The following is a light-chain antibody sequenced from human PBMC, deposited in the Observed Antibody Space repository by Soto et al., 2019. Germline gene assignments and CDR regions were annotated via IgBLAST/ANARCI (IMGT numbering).Light chain of an antibody. CDR1: SGYNNYK. Sequence: QPVLTQPPSASASLGASVTLTCTLSSGYNNYKVDWYQQRPGEGPRLVMRVGSGGIVGSKGDGLPDRFSVLASGLDRYLTIENIQEEDESDYHCGADHGSGSNFVYVFGTGTKLTVL. V-gene: IGLV9-49*01. CDR3: GADHGSGSNFVYV. J-gene: IGLJ1*01. CDR2: VGSGGIVG.